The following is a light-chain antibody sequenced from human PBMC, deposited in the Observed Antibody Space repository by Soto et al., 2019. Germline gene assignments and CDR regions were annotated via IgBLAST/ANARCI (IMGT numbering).Light chain of an antibody. Sequence: EIVMTQSPATLSVSPGERATLSCRASQSVSSNLAWYQQKPGQTPRLLIYGASTRATGIPARFSGSGSGTALTLTISSLQFGDFAVYYCQQYHNWPPGTFGQGTKVEIK. CDR2: GAS. J-gene: IGKJ1*01. CDR1: QSVSSN. CDR3: QQYHNWPPGT. V-gene: IGKV3-15*01.